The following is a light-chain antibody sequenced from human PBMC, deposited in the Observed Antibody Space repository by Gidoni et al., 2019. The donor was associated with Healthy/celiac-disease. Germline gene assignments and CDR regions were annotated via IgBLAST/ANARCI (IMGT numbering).Light chain of an antibody. CDR3: QAWDSSYV. J-gene: IGLJ1*01. CDR1: KLGDKY. Sequence: SYELTQPPSVPVSPGQTASITCSGDKLGDKYACWYQQKPGQSPVLVIYQDSKRTSGIPERFSGSNSGNTATLTISGTQAMDEADYYCQAWDSSYVFGTGTKVTVL. V-gene: IGLV3-1*01. CDR2: QDS.